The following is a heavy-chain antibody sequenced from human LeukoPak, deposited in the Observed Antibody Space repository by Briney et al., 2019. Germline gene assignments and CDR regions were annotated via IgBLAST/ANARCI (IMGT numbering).Heavy chain of an antibody. CDR2: ISSSGSTI. V-gene: IGHV3-11*04. Sequence: GGSLRLSCAASGFTFSDYYMSWIRQAPGKGLEWVSYISSSGSTIYYADSVKGRFTVSRDNARNSLYLQMNSLRAEDTAVYYCARAREGRWELLGAFDIWGQGTMVTVSS. CDR1: GFTFSDYY. D-gene: IGHD1-26*01. CDR3: ARAREGRWELLGAFDI. J-gene: IGHJ3*02.